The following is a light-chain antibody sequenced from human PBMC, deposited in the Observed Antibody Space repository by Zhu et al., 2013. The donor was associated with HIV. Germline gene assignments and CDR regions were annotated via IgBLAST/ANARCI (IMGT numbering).Light chain of an antibody. CDR3: QQSFSAPET. Sequence: IQMTQSPLSLSASIGDRVTISCRASQTISNYLNWFQQKPGKAPRLLIFATSNLQSGVPSRFSGSGSGTDFTLIISSLQPEDFASYYCQQSFSAPETFGQGTKVEVK. CDR2: ATS. J-gene: IGKJ1*01. V-gene: IGKV1-39*01. CDR1: QTISNY.